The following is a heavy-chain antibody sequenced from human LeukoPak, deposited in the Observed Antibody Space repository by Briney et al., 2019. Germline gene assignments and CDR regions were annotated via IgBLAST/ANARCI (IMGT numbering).Heavy chain of an antibody. CDR3: SRSQFDY. J-gene: IGHJ4*02. Sequence: GGSLRLSCEPSGFPFSSYWMLRVRQAPGKGLVWVSRISGDGTIKTYADFVRGRFTISRDNTNNILYLQMNSLRVEDTAIYFCSRSQFDYWGQGVLVTVSS. CDR1: GFPFSSYW. V-gene: IGHV3-74*03. CDR2: ISGDGTIK.